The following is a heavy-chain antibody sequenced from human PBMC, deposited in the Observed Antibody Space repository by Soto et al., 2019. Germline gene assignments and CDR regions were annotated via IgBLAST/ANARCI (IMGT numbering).Heavy chain of an antibody. Sequence: ASVKVSCKASGYTFTSYGISWVRQAPGQGLEWMGWISAYNGNKNYAQKLQGRVTMTTDTSTITAFMELRSLRSDDTAVYYCARPQTPRYCSGGGCCSDYYYYGMDVWGQGTTVTVSS. CDR1: GYTFTSYG. CDR3: ARPQTPRYCSGGGCCSDYYYYGMDV. V-gene: IGHV1-18*01. CDR2: ISAYNGNK. J-gene: IGHJ6*02. D-gene: IGHD2-15*01.